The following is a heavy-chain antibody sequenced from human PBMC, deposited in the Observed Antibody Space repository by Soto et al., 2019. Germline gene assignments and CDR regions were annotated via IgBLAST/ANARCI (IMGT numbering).Heavy chain of an antibody. CDR2: IKSKTDGGTT. CDR1: GFTFSNAW. V-gene: IGHV3-15*07. CDR3: TTGSSGYYYYYSGMDV. Sequence: EVQLVESGGGLVKPGGSLRLSCAASGFTFSNAWMNWVRQAPGKGLEWVGRIKSKTDGGTTDYAAPVKGRFTISRDDSKNTLYLQMNSLKTEDTAVYYCTTGSSGYYYYYSGMDVWGQGTTVTVSS. J-gene: IGHJ6*02. D-gene: IGHD3-9*01.